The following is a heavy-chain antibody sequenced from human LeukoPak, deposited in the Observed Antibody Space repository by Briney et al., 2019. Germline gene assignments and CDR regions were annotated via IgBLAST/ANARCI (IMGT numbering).Heavy chain of an antibody. Sequence: GFLSVSCAASGFTFSSFWMSWVRQAPGKGLEWVANIKQDGSEKNYVGSVKGRFTISRDNAKNSVYLQMNSLRAEDTAVYYCTRDGGGWTYFDYWGQGTPVTVSS. CDR1: GFTFSSFW. J-gene: IGHJ4*02. D-gene: IGHD6-19*01. CDR3: TRDGGGWTYFDY. V-gene: IGHV3-7*04. CDR2: IKQDGSEK.